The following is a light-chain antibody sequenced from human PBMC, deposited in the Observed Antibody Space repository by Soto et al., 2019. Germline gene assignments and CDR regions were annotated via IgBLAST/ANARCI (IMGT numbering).Light chain of an antibody. J-gene: IGKJ1*01. Sequence: EIVMTQSPATLSVSPGERVTLYCRASQNVISNLAWYQQKPGQAPRLLIYSTSTRAAGIPDRFTGRGSGTHFTLAISRLEPEDFAVYYCHKFGDSPQTCGQGTTGDIK. CDR1: QNVISN. V-gene: IGKV3-20*01. CDR3: HKFGDSPQT. CDR2: STS.